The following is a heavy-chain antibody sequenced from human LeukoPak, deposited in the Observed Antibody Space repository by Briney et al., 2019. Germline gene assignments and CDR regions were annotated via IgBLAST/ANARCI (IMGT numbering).Heavy chain of an antibody. J-gene: IGHJ1*01. V-gene: IGHV3-30*04. D-gene: IGHD1-26*01. CDR3: ARARGVGATSPFQH. CDR2: ISYDGSNK. Sequence: HPGGSLRLSCAASGFTFSSYAMHWVRQAPGKGLEWVAVISYDGSNKYYADSVKGRFTISRDNSKNTLYLQMNSLRAEDTAVYYCARARGVGATSPFQHWGQGTLVTVSS. CDR1: GFTFSSYA.